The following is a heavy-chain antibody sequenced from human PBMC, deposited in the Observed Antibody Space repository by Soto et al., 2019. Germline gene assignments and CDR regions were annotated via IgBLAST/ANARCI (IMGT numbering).Heavy chain of an antibody. CDR2: ISYDGSNK. Sequence: PWGSLLIACASSDFTFSSYGMRWVRQAPGKGLELAAVISYDGSNKYYADSVKGRFTISRDNSKNTLYLQMNSLRAEDTAVYYCARSFYYYDSSGYLHYYYGMDVWGQGTTVTVSS. J-gene: IGHJ6*01. CDR1: DFTFSSYG. CDR3: ARSFYYYDSSGYLHYYYGMDV. V-gene: IGHV3-30*03. D-gene: IGHD3-22*01.